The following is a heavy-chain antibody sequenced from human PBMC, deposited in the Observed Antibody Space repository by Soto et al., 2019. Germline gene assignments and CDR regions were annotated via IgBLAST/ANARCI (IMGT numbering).Heavy chain of an antibody. CDR3: ARSVFP. J-gene: IGHJ5*02. Sequence: QVQLQESGPGLVKPSQTLSLTCTVSGGSISSGGYYWTWIRQHPGKGLEWIGYIYYSGSTYYNPXXXXXXXXXXXXXXXXXXXKXXXXXXXDTAVYYCARSVFPWGQGTLVT. CDR2: IYYSGST. CDR1: GGSISSGGYY. D-gene: IGHD3-10*01. V-gene: IGHV4-31*01.